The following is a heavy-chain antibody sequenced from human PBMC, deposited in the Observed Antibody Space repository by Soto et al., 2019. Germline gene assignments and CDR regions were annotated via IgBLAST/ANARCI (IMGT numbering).Heavy chain of an antibody. CDR3: AGGQDSSGWYDGHYYYYGMDV. Sequence: SGTLSLTCTVSGGSISSYYWSWIRQPPGKGLEWIGYIYYSGSTNYNPSLKSRVTISVDTSKNQFSLKLTSVTAADTAVYYCAGGQDSSGWYDGHYYYYGMDVWGQGTTVTVSS. V-gene: IGHV4-59*01. CDR2: IYYSGST. J-gene: IGHJ6*02. CDR1: GGSISSYY. D-gene: IGHD6-19*01.